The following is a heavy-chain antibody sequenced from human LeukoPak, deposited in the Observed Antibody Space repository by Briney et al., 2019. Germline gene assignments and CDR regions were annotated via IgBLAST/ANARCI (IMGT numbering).Heavy chain of an antibody. D-gene: IGHD2-2*01. CDR3: AVGREYCSSTSCYEEVDY. CDR2: MYYSGST. CDR1: GGSISSYH. V-gene: IGHV4-59*12. J-gene: IGHJ4*02. Sequence: SETLSLTCTVSGGSISSYHWNWIRQPPGKGLEWIGYMYYSGSTNYNPSLKSRVTMSVDTSKNQFSLKLSSVTAADTAVYYCAVGREYCSSTSCYEEVDYWGQGTLVTVSS.